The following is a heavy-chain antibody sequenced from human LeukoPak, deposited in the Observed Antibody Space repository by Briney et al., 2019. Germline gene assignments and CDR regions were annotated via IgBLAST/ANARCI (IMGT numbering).Heavy chain of an antibody. CDR2: IYYSGST. J-gene: IGHJ4*02. D-gene: IGHD5/OR15-5a*01. V-gene: IGHV4-59*08. Sequence: SETLSLTCTVSGGSISSYYWSWIRQPPGKGLEWIGYIYYSGSTNYNPSLKSRVTISVDTSKNQFSLKLNSVTAEDTAIYYCSRRIMSTSYRVYWGQGALVTVSS. CDR3: SRRIMSTSYRVY. CDR1: GGSISSYY.